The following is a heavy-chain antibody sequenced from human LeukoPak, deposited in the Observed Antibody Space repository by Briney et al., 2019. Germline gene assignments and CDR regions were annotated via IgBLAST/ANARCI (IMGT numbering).Heavy chain of an antibody. CDR3: AADLALFGSGSYIY. D-gene: IGHD3-10*01. CDR1: GFTFTSSA. J-gene: IGHJ4*02. Sequence: SVKVSCKASGFTFTSSAMQWVRQARGQRLEWIGWIVVGSGNTNYAQKFQERVTITRDMSTSTAYMGLSSLRSEDTAVYYCAADLALFGSGSYIYWGQGTLVTVSS. V-gene: IGHV1-58*02. CDR2: IVVGSGNT.